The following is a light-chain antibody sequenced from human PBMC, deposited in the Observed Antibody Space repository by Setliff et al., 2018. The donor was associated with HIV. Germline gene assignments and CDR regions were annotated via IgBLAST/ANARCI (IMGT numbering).Light chain of an antibody. CDR1: SSDVGSSNR. V-gene: IGLV2-18*02. CDR3: SSGTSSSTPYV. CDR2: EVS. J-gene: IGLJ1*01. Sequence: QSALAQPPSVSGSPGQSVTISCTGTSSDVGSSNRVSWYQQPPGTAPRLMIYEVSSRPSGVPDRFSGSKSGNTASLTISGLQAEDEADYYCSSGTSSSTPYVFGTGTKVT.